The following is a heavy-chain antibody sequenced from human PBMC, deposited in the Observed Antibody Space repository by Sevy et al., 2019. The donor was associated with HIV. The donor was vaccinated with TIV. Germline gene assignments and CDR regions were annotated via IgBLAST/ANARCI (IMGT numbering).Heavy chain of an antibody. CDR2: INGDGSNP. Sequence: GGSLRLSCAASGFTFSRYWMHWVRQAPGKGLVWVSRINGDGSNPIYADSVKGRFTISRDNAKNTVFLQMHSLRAEDTAVYYCAREGVDFWSGIVDFYYDMDVWGQGTTVTVSS. CDR1: GFTFSRYW. CDR3: AREGVDFWSGIVDFYYDMDV. D-gene: IGHD3-3*01. V-gene: IGHV3-74*01. J-gene: IGHJ6*02.